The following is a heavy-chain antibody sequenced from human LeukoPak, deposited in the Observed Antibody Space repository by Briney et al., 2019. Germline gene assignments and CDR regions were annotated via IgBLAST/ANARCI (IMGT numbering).Heavy chain of an antibody. J-gene: IGHJ4*02. CDR2: IYYSGST. CDR3: ARHAHTAMVN. D-gene: IGHD5-18*01. Sequence: PSETLSLTCTVSGGSISSSSYYWGWIRQPPGKGLEWIGSIYYSGSTYYNPSLKSRVTISVDTSKNQFSLKLSSVAAADTAVYYCARHAHTAMVNWGQGTLVTVSS. V-gene: IGHV4-39*01. CDR1: GGSISSSSYY.